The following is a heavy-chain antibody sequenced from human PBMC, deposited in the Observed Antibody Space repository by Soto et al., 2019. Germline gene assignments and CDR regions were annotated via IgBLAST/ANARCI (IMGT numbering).Heavy chain of an antibody. CDR3: AGVETMVRGVTYFYGMDV. Sequence: SVKVSCKASGGTFSSYAISWVRQAPGQGLEWMGGIIPFFGTAKFAQKFQGRVTITADESASTAYMELSSLRSEDTAVYFCAGVETMVRGVTYFYGMDVWGQGTTVTVSS. V-gene: IGHV1-69*13. J-gene: IGHJ6*02. CDR1: GGTFSSYA. D-gene: IGHD3-10*01. CDR2: IIPFFGTA.